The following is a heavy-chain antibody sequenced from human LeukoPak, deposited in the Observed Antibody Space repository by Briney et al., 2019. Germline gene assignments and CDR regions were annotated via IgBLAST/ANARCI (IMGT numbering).Heavy chain of an antibody. Sequence: AGGSLRLSCAASGFTFSSYEMNWVRQAPGKGLEWVSYISSSGSTIYYADSVKGRFTIPRDNAKNSLYLQMNSLRAEDTAVYYCARVYSSGWEFDYWGQGTLVTVSS. V-gene: IGHV3-48*03. CDR3: ARVYSSGWEFDY. J-gene: IGHJ4*02. CDR2: ISSSGSTI. CDR1: GFTFSSYE. D-gene: IGHD6-19*01.